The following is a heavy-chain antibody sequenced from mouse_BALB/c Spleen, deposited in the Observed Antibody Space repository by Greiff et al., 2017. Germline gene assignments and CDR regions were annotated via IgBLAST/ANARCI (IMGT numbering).Heavy chain of an antibody. J-gene: IGHJ3*01. CDR3: ARGVYYDYDDGAWFAY. V-gene: IGHV5-6-5*01. D-gene: IGHD2-4*01. CDR2: ISSGGST. CDR1: GFTFSSYA. Sequence: EVQLVESGGGLVKPGGSLKLSCAASGFTFSSYAMSWVRQTPEKRLEWVASISSGGSTYYPDSVKGRFTISRDNARNILYLQMSSLRSEDTAMYYCARGVYYDYDDGAWFAYWGQGTLVTVAA.